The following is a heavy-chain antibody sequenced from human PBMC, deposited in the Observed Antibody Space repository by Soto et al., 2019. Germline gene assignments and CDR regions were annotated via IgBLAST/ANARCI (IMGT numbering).Heavy chain of an antibody. CDR1: GYTLTELS. CDR3: ATDPTFGGVTPPAFDI. V-gene: IGHV1-24*01. CDR2: FDPEDGET. Sequence: QVQLVQSGAEVKKPGASVKVSCKVSGYTLTELSMHWVRQAPGKGLEWMGGFDPEDGETIYAQKFQGRVTMTEDTSTDTAYMELSSLRSEDTAVYYCATDPTFGGVTPPAFDILGQGTMVTVSS. D-gene: IGHD3-16*01. J-gene: IGHJ3*02.